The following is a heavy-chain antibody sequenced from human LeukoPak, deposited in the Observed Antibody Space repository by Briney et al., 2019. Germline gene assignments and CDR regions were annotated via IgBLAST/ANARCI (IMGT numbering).Heavy chain of an antibody. V-gene: IGHV4-59*08. D-gene: IGHD1-26*01. CDR1: GGSISGYY. J-gene: IGHJ3*02. Sequence: KPSETLSLTCIVSGGSISGYYWSWIRQPPGKGLEWIGYIYYSGSTNYNPSLKSRVTISVDTSKNQFSLKLSSVTAADTAVYYCARHRSGSYWRAFDIWGQGTMVTVSS. CDR3: ARHRSGSYWRAFDI. CDR2: IYYSGST.